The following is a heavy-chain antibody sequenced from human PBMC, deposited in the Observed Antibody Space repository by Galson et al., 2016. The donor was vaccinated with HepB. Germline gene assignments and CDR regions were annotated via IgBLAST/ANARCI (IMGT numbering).Heavy chain of an antibody. V-gene: IGHV3-7*03. J-gene: IGHJ4*02. D-gene: IGHD6-19*01. CDR1: GFTFSTSW. CDR3: AKNSGWVNDY. CDR2: IDQDGSEK. Sequence: SLRLSCAASGFTFSTSWMTWVRQAPGKGLEWVANIDQDGSEKNYVDSLKGRFTISRDNAKNSLYLQMNNLRGEDTAIYYCAKNSGWVNDYWGQGILVTVSS.